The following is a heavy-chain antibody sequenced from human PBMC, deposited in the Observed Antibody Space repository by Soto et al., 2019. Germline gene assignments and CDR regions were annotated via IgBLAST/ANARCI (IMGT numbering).Heavy chain of an antibody. CDR1: GFTFSSYS. V-gene: IGHV3-48*01. D-gene: IGHD2-2*01. CDR2: IGSGSST. CDR3: AKGSVVVPAAMDWFDP. J-gene: IGHJ5*02. Sequence: GGSLRLSCAASGFTFSSYSMNWVRQAPGKGLEWVSYIGSGSSTYYADSVKGRFTISRDNSKNTLYLQMNSLRAEDTAVYYCAKGSVVVPAAMDWFDPSGQGTLVTVSS.